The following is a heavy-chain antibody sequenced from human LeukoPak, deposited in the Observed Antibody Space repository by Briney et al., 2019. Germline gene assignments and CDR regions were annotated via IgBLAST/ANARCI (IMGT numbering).Heavy chain of an antibody. D-gene: IGHD3-16*02. Sequence: PGPTLVNPTQTLTLTCTFSGFSLSTGGVGMGWNRQPPGKALEWLAHIYWNDNERYSPSLKSRLTVTKDTSKNQVVLTMTNMDPVDTATYYCAHRLLGRYPQWGQGTLVTVSS. CDR3: AHRLLGRYPQ. V-gene: IGHV2-5*01. CDR1: GFSLSTGGVG. CDR2: IYWNDNE. J-gene: IGHJ4*02.